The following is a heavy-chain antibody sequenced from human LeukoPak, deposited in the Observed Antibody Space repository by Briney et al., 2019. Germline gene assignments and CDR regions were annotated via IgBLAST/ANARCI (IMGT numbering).Heavy chain of an antibody. CDR2: IYHSGST. Sequence: SETLSLTCTVSGGSISSGGYYWSWIRQPPGKGLEWIGYIYHSGSTYYNPSLKSRVTISVDRSKNQFSLKLSSVTAADTAVYYCARVETCGGDCYYDYFDYWGQGTLVTVSS. CDR3: ARVETCGGDCYYDYFDY. CDR1: GGSISSGGYY. V-gene: IGHV4-30-2*01. J-gene: IGHJ4*02. D-gene: IGHD2-21*02.